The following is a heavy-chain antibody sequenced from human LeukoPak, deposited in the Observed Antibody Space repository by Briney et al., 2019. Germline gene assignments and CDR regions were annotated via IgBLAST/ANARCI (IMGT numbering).Heavy chain of an antibody. CDR1: GYSFTSYY. J-gene: IGHJ4*02. D-gene: IGHD4-23*01. CDR3: SGVVGGGWKYFDA. Sequence: SATLTLTCNASGYSFTSYYINWLRQAPGQGLEWIAYRHHNGSSNYNASHESRVIISAGTSNNHFSLRETTVTAADPAVYYCSGVVGGGWKYFDAWGQATLVTVSS. CDR2: RHHNGSS. V-gene: IGHV4-59*07.